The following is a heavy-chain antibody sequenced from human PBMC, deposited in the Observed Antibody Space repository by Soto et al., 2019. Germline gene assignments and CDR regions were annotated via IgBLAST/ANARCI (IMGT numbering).Heavy chain of an antibody. V-gene: IGHV4-59*01. CDR3: ARDDPFDR. CDR2: IHSSGRS. CDR1: GGAFRSYF. J-gene: IGHJ5*02. Sequence: QVRLRESGPQVVKPSATLSLNCNVSGGAFRSYFWSWIRQSPGKGLEWIGNIHSSGRSNYNPSFKSRVSMSIDPSKNQFSVRLTSVTPADTAVYYCARDDPFDRWGQGILVTVSS.